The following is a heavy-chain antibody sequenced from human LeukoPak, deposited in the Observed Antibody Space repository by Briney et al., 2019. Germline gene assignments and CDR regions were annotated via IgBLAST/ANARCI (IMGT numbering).Heavy chain of an antibody. V-gene: IGHV3-74*01. Sequence: PGGSLRLSCAASGFTFSSYWMHWVRQAPGKGLVWVSRINSDGSSTSYADSVKGRFTISRDNAKNTLYLQMNSLRAEDTAVYYCARDWGYCSGGSCGQIDAFDIWGQGTMVTVSS. J-gene: IGHJ3*02. CDR2: INSDGSST. D-gene: IGHD2-15*01. CDR3: ARDWGYCSGGSCGQIDAFDI. CDR1: GFTFSSYW.